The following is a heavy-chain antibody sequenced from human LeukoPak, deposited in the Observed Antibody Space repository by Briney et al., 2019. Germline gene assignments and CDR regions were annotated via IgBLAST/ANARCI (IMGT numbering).Heavy chain of an antibody. CDR2: IIPLFGTA. D-gene: IGHD3-22*01. CDR1: GGTFSSYA. CDR3: ARDVLPTYYYDSSGYPQHY. V-gene: IGHV1-69*05. Sequence: ASVKVSCKASGGTFSSYAISWVRQAPGQGLEWMGRIIPLFGTANYAQKFQGRVTITTDESTSTAYMELSSLRSEDTAVYYCARDVLPTYYYDSSGYPQHYWGQGTLVTVSS. J-gene: IGHJ4*02.